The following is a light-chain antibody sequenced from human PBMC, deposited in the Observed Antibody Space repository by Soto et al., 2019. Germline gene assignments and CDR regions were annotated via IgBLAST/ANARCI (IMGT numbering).Light chain of an antibody. CDR2: DAS. CDR3: FQDLNYPRT. J-gene: IGKJ3*01. Sequence: AIQLTQSPASLSADVGDRVTITCRASQGINDDVAWFQQRPGRAPRLLIYDASNVQSGVPSRFSGSGSGAYFRLTISSLQPEDSATYYCFQDLNYPRTFGPGTRVDI. CDR1: QGINDD. V-gene: IGKV1-6*01.